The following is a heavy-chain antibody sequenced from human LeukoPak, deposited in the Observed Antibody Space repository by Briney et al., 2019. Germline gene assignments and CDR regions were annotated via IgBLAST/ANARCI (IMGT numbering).Heavy chain of an antibody. CDR3: ARDHDFWSGYDDPTRAEEVNFDS. Sequence: ASVKVSCKASGYTFTGYYMHWVRQAPGQGLEWMGWINPNSGGTNYAQKFQGRVTMTRDTSISPAYMELSRLRSDDTAVYYCARDHDFWSGYDDPTRAEEVNFDSWGQGTLVTVSS. CDR1: GYTFTGYY. CDR2: INPNSGGT. V-gene: IGHV1-2*02. J-gene: IGHJ4*02. D-gene: IGHD3-3*01.